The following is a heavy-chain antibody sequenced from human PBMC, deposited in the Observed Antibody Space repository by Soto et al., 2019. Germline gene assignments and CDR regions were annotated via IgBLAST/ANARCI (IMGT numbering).Heavy chain of an antibody. J-gene: IGHJ4*02. CDR3: ARERGVGATDY. CDR2: IKQDGSEK. V-gene: IGHV3-7*05. Sequence: EVQLVESGGGLVQPGGSLRLSGAASGFTFSSYWMSWVRQAPGKGLEWVANIKQDGSEKYYVDSVKGRFTISRDNAKNSLYLQMNSLRAEDTAVYYCARERGVGATDYWGQGTLVTVSS. D-gene: IGHD1-26*01. CDR1: GFTFSSYW.